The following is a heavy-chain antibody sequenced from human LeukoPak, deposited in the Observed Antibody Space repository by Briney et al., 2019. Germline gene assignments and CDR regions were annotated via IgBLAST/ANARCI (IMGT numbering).Heavy chain of an antibody. Sequence: SETLSLTCAVYGGSFSGYYWSWIRQPPGKGLEWIGYIYYSGSTNYNPSLKSRVTISVDTSKNQFSLKLSSVTAADTAVYYCARTSSGYYPRYFDYWGQGTLVTVSS. V-gene: IGHV4-59*01. CDR3: ARTSSGYYPRYFDY. D-gene: IGHD3-22*01. CDR1: GGSFSGYY. J-gene: IGHJ4*02. CDR2: IYYSGST.